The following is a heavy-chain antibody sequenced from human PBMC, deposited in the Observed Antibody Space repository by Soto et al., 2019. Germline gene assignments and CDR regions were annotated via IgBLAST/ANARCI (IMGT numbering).Heavy chain of an antibody. D-gene: IGHD3-10*01. J-gene: IGHJ2*01. CDR1: GGSISSYY. CDR2: IYYSGST. V-gene: IGHV4-59*01. Sequence: QVQLQESGPGLVKPSETLSLTCTVSGGSISSYYWSWIRQPPGKGLEWIGYIYYSGSTNYNPSLKSRVTISVDTSKNQFSLKLSSVTAADTAVYYCARDGLDYPRNWYFDLWGRGTLVTVSS. CDR3: ARDGLDYPRNWYFDL.